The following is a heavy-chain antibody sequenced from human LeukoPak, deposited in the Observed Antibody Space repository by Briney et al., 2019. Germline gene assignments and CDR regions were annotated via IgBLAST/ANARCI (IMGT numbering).Heavy chain of an antibody. CDR1: GLTYSSYW. Sequence: GGSLRLSGVASGLTYSSYWMSWVRQAPGKGLEWVANIKQDGSEKHYVDSVKGRFTISRDNAKNSLYLQMNSLRAEDTAVYYCAGGDAFDIWGQGTMVTVSS. J-gene: IGHJ3*02. CDR2: IKQDGSEK. V-gene: IGHV3-7*04. CDR3: AGGDAFDI.